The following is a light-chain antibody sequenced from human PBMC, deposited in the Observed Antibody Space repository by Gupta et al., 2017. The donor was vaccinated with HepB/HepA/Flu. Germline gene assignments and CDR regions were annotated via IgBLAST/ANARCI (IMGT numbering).Light chain of an antibody. Sequence: SSALTQPPSVSVSPGQTATITCSGDTLRTKFACWYQQKSGQSPVLLIYQHDKRPSGIPERFSGSNSGNTATLTISGTQALEEADYYGQAWDLNTGGIFGTGTRVTVL. CDR1: TLRTKF. CDR2: QHD. V-gene: IGLV3-1*01. CDR3: QAWDLNTGGI. J-gene: IGLJ1*01.